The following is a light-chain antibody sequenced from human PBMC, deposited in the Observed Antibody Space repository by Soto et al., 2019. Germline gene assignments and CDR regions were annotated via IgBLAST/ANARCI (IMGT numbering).Light chain of an antibody. Sequence: EIVLTQSPGTLSLSPGERATLSCRASQSVSSSYLAWYQQKPGQAPRLLIYGASSRATGIPDRFSGSGSGTDFTLTISRLEAEDFAVYYCQPTWTFGQGTKVEIK. CDR2: GAS. CDR3: QPTWT. CDR1: QSVSSSY. V-gene: IGKV3-20*01. J-gene: IGKJ1*01.